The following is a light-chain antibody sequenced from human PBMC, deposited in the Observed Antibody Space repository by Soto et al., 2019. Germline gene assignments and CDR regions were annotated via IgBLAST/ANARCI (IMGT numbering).Light chain of an antibody. Sequence: QSALTQPASVSGSPGQSITISCTGTSSDVGSYNLVSWYQQHPGKAPKLMIYEVSKRPSGVSNRFSGSKSGNTASLTISGLQAEYEADYYCCSYAGSSTFLDVFGTGTKVTVL. V-gene: IGLV2-23*02. J-gene: IGLJ1*01. CDR2: EVS. CDR3: CSYAGSSTFLDV. CDR1: SSDVGSYNL.